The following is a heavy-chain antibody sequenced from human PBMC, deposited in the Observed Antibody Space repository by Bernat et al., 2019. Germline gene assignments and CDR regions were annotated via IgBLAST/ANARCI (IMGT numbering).Heavy chain of an antibody. D-gene: IGHD2/OR15-2a*01. CDR3: ARNKGRLGINWFDP. CDR2: IWYDGSNK. J-gene: IGHJ5*02. V-gene: IGHV3-33*01. CDR1: GFTFSSYG. Sequence: QVQLVESGGGVVQPGRSLRLSCAASGFTFSSYGMHWVRQAPGKGLEWVAVIWYDGSNKYYADSVKGRFTISRDNSKNTLYLQMNSLRAEDTAVYYCARNKGRLGINWFDPWGQGTLVTVSS.